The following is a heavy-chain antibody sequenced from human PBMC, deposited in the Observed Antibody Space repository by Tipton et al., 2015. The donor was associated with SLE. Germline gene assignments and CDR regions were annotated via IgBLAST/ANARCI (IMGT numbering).Heavy chain of an antibody. J-gene: IGHJ5*02. CDR3: TRGNVISWFGP. CDR2: IYNGGRT. CDR1: GGSISNYY. Sequence: TLSLTCTVSGGSISNYYWSWVRQPPGRGLEWIGFIYNGGRTRYNPSLESRVTTSVDTSKNQFSLRLTSVTAADTALYYCTRGNVISWFGPWGRGTLVTVSS. D-gene: IGHD4-23*01. V-gene: IGHV4-4*09.